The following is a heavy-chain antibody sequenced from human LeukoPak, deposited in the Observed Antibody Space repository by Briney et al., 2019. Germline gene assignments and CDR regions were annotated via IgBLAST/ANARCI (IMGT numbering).Heavy chain of an antibody. CDR1: GGSFSGYY. Sequence: SETLSLTCAVYGGSFSGYYWSWIRQPPGKGLEWIGEINHSGSTNYNPSLKSRVTISVDTSKNQFSLQLSSVTAADTAVYYCAREAYYDSSGYYNWGQGTLVTVSS. J-gene: IGHJ4*02. CDR3: AREAYYDSSGYYN. V-gene: IGHV4-34*01. CDR2: INHSGST. D-gene: IGHD3-22*01.